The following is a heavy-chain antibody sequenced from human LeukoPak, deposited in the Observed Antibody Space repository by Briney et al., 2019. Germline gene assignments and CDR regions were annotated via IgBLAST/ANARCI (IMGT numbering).Heavy chain of an antibody. Sequence: NASETLSLTCSVSGGSISSYYWSRIRQPPGKGLEWIGYIYYSGSTNYNPSLKSRVTISVDTSKNQFSLKLSSVTAADTAVYYCARGASGWEEYFQHWGQGTLVTVSS. V-gene: IGHV4-59*01. CDR3: ARGASGWEEYFQH. D-gene: IGHD6-19*01. J-gene: IGHJ1*01. CDR2: IYYSGST. CDR1: GGSISSYY.